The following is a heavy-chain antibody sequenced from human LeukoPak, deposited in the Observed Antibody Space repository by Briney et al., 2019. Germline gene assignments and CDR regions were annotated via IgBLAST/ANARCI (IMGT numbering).Heavy chain of an antibody. V-gene: IGHV3-21*04. Sequence: GGSLRLSCAVSGFTFSSYSMNWVRQAPGKGLEWVSSISSTSSYIYYADSVKGRFTISRDNSKNTLYLQMNSLRAEDTAVYYCARETGSYPRGLGMDVWGQGTTVTVSS. D-gene: IGHD1-26*01. CDR1: GFTFSSYS. CDR2: ISSTSSYI. J-gene: IGHJ6*02. CDR3: ARETGSYPRGLGMDV.